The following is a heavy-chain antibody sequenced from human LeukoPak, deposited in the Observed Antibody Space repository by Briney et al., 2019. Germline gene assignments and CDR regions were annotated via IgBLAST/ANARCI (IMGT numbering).Heavy chain of an antibody. V-gene: IGHV3-48*02. D-gene: IGHD4-11*01. CDR3: ARDSNPLYYYYYGMDV. CDR1: GFTFSSYS. J-gene: IGHJ6*02. Sequence: PGGSLRLSCAASGFTFSSYSMNWVRQAPGKGLEWVSYISSSSSTIYYADSVKGRFTISRDNAKNSLYLQMNSLRDEDTAVYYCARDSNPLYYYYYGMDVWGQGTTVTVSS. CDR2: ISSSSSTI.